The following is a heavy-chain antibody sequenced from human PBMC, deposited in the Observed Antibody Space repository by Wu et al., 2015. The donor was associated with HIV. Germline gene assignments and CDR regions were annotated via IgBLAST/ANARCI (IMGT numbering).Heavy chain of an antibody. CDR3: ARVSVRRRDCSGASCRVSILDAFNV. Sequence: QLVQSGAEVRKPGSSVKVSCKASGGSFSSYGISWVRQAPGQGLEWMGGVIPLFGVESYAQKFHDRVKITTDESSITAYMDLSGLSSDDTAMYYCARVSVRRRDCSGASCRVSILDAFNVWGQGTVVTVSS. D-gene: IGHD2-15*01. J-gene: IGHJ3*01. CDR1: GGSFSSYG. CDR2: VIPLFGVE. V-gene: IGHV1-69*05.